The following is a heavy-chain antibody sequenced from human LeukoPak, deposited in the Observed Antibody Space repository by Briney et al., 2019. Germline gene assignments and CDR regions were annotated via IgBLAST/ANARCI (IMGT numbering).Heavy chain of an antibody. CDR3: ARSQKETHLGAYGGFRDAFDV. D-gene: IGHD4-23*01. V-gene: IGHV3-11*04. J-gene: IGHJ3*01. CDR1: GFTFGDYY. Sequence: GGSLRLSCAASGFTFGDYYMSWIRQAPGKGLECISYITFSSKTIYYADSVKGRFTITRENAKKSLYLQMDSQRADDTAVYYCARSQKETHLGAYGGFRDAFDVWGQGTMVIVSS. CDR2: ITFSSKTI.